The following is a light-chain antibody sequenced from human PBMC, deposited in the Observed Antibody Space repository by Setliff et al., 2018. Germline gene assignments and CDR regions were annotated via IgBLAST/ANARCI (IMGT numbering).Light chain of an antibody. J-gene: IGLJ1*01. CDR1: SGLVGGYNY. Sequence: QSALTQPPSASGSPGQSVTISCTGTSGLVGGYNYVSWYQQHPGKAPRLIIYEVTKRPSGVPDRFSGSNSGNTASLTVSGLQAEDEADYYCTFYSGSNNCFFGSGTKVTVL. CDR3: TFYSGSNNCF. CDR2: EVT. V-gene: IGLV2-8*01.